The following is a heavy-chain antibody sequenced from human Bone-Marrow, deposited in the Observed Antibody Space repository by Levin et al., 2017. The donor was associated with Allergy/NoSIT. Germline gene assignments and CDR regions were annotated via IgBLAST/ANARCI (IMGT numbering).Heavy chain of an antibody. Sequence: ASVKVSCKASGDTFSSYSVNWVRQAPGQGLEWMGRLIPILGVTDYAQKFQGRVTITADKSTSTAYMELINLKSEDTAVYFCARDRRDWGQGTLVTVS. J-gene: IGHJ4*02. V-gene: IGHV1-69*04. CDR1: GDTFSSYS. CDR3: ARDRRD. CDR2: LIPILGVT.